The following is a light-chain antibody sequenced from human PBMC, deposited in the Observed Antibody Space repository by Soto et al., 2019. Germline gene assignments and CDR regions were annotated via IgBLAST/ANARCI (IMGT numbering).Light chain of an antibody. CDR2: RAS. V-gene: IGKV3-15*01. J-gene: IGKJ2*01. Sequence: EIVLTQSPATLSVSPGESASLSCRASQNINRNLAWYQQRPGQAPRLLILRASTRASGIPAGFSGSGSGTEFTLTVSGLESEDFAVYYCQQYEESPPYSFGQGTKVDIK. CDR1: QNINRN. CDR3: QQYEESPPYS.